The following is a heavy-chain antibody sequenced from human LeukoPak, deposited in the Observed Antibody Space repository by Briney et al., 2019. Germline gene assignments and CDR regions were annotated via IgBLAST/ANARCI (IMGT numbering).Heavy chain of an antibody. Sequence: ASVKVSCKASGYTFTGYYMHWVRQAPGQGLEWMGWINPNSGGTNYAQKFQGRVTMTRDTSISTAYMELSRLRSDDTAVYYCARGGDDYGDSNWFDPWGQGTLVTVSS. CDR2: INPNSGGT. CDR3: ARGGDDYGDSNWFDP. CDR1: GYTFTGYY. V-gene: IGHV1-2*02. J-gene: IGHJ5*02. D-gene: IGHD4-17*01.